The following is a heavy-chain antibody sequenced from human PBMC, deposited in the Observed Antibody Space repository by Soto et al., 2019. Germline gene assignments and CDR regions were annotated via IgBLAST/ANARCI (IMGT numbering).Heavy chain of an antibody. V-gene: IGHV3-21*01. Sequence: PGGSLRLSCAASGFTFSSYSMNWVRQATGKGLEWVSSISRSSSYIYYADSVKGRFTISRDNAKNSLYLQMNSLRAEDTAVYYCARDLHDYVSFRFDPWGQGTLVTVSS. CDR1: GFTFSSYS. CDR2: ISRSSSYI. CDR3: ARDLHDYVSFRFDP. J-gene: IGHJ5*02. D-gene: IGHD3-16*01.